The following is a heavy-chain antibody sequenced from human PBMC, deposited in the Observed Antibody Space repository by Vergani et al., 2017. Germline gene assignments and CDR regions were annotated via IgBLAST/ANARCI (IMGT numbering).Heavy chain of an antibody. V-gene: IGHV1-18*01. J-gene: IGHJ4*02. CDR3: ARDSRLYYYDSSGYYPY. Sequence: QVQLVQSGTEVKKPGASVKVSCKSSGYTFTSYGISWVRQAPGQGLEWMGWISAYNGNTNYAQKPECRVTMTTDTSTRTDYMELRSLRSDDTAVYYCARDSRLYYYDSSGYYPYWGQGTLVTVSS. D-gene: IGHD3-22*01. CDR2: ISAYNGNT. CDR1: GYTFTSYG.